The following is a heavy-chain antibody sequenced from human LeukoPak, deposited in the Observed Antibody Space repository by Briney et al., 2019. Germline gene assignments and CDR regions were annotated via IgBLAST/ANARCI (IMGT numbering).Heavy chain of an antibody. CDR1: GFTFSSYW. Sequence: GGSLRLSCAASGFTFSSYWMHWVRQAPGKGLVWVSRINSDGSSTYYADSVKGRFTISRDNSKNTLYLQMNSLRAEDTAVYYCAKDRDILTGRPPYYFDYWGQGTLVTVSS. CDR2: INSDGSST. D-gene: IGHD3-9*01. V-gene: IGHV3-74*01. J-gene: IGHJ4*02. CDR3: AKDRDILTGRPPYYFDY.